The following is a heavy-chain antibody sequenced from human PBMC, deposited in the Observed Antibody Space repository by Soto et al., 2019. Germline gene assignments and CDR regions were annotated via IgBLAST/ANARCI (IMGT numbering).Heavy chain of an antibody. D-gene: IGHD6-13*01. CDR1: GFTFSSYG. V-gene: IGHV3-30*03. Sequence: GGSLRLSCAASGFTFSSYGMHWVRQAPGKGLEWVAVISYDGSNKYYAYSVKGRFTISRDKSKNTLYLQMNSLRAEDNAVYYCATDRFNIIEEADLIDYWGQGTLVTVSS. J-gene: IGHJ4*02. CDR2: ISYDGSNK. CDR3: ATDRFNIIEEADLIDY.